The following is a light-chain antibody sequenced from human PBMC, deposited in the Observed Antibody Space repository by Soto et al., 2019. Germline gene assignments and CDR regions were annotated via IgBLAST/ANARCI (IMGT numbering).Light chain of an antibody. CDR3: QYYDSSLSGYV. Sequence: QSVLTQPPSVSGAPGQRVTISCTGSSSNIGAGYDVHWYQQRPGTAPKLLIYGNSNRPSGVPHRFSGSKSGTSASLAITGLQAEDEADYYCQYYDSSLSGYVFGTGTKLTVL. CDR1: SSNIGAGYD. V-gene: IGLV1-40*01. J-gene: IGLJ1*01. CDR2: GNS.